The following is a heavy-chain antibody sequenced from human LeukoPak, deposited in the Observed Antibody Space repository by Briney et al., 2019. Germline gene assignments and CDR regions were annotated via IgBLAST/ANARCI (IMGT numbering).Heavy chain of an antibody. J-gene: IGHJ5*01. CDR1: GYNFTSYW. Sequence: GESLKISCKGSGYNFTSYWIGWVRQMPGKGLEWMGIIYPGDSDTRYSPSFQGQVTISADKSISTAYLQWSSLKASDTAMYYCARLALSYCTSSSCYRTNWFDPRGQGTLVTVSS. D-gene: IGHD2-2*01. CDR3: ARLALSYCTSSSCYRTNWFDP. CDR2: IYPGDSDT. V-gene: IGHV5-51*01.